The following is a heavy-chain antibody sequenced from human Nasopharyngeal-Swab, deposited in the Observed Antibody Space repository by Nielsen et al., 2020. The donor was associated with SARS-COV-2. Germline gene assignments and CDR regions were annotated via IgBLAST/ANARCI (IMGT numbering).Heavy chain of an antibody. CDR3: VRGGGDSSGWRFDY. V-gene: IGHV3-23*01. Sequence: GGSLRLSCVASGFTFSSYAMSWVRQAPGKGLEWVSAISGSGGSTYYADSVKGRFTISRDNSKNTLYLQMNSLRAEDTAVYYCVRGGGDSSGWRFDYWGQGTLVTVSS. CDR2: ISGSGGST. J-gene: IGHJ4*02. CDR1: GFTFSSYA. D-gene: IGHD6-19*01.